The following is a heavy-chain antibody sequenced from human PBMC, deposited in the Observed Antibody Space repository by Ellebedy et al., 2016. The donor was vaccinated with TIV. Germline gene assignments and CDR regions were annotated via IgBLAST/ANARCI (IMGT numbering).Heavy chain of an antibody. Sequence: ASVKVSCKASGGTFSSYAISWVRQAPGQGLEWMGGIIPIFGTANYAQKFQDRVTITADKSTSTAYMELSSLRSEDTAVYYCARGGNYGGNSGLFDYWGQGTLVTVSS. CDR3: ARGGNYGGNSGLFDY. V-gene: IGHV1-69*06. CDR1: GGTFSSYA. J-gene: IGHJ4*02. CDR2: IIPIFGTA. D-gene: IGHD4-23*01.